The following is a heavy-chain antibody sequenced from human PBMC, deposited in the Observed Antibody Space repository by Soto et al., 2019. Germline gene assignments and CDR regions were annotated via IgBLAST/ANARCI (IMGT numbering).Heavy chain of an antibody. CDR1: GGSISSSSYY. V-gene: IGHV4-39*01. CDR2: IYYSGST. J-gene: IGHJ4*02. Sequence: SETLSLTCTVSGGSISSSSYYWGWIRQPPGKGLEWIGSIYYSGSTYYNPSLKSRVTISVDTSKNQFSLKLSSVTAADTAVYYCARRDYYGSGSYLGRFDYWGQGTLVTVSS. CDR3: ARRDYYGSGSYLGRFDY. D-gene: IGHD3-10*01.